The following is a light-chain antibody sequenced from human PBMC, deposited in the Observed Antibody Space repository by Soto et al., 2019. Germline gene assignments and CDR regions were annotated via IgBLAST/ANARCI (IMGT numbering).Light chain of an antibody. J-gene: IGLJ2*01. CDR1: SSDVGGYNY. V-gene: IGLV2-11*01. Sequence: QLVLTQPRSVSGSPGQSVTISCTGTSSDVGGYNYVSWYQQHPGKAPKLMIYDVRNRPSGVPNRFSGSKSGNTASLTISGLQAEDEADYYCCSYAGSFTPVVFGGGTKLTVL. CDR2: DVR. CDR3: CSYAGSFTPVV.